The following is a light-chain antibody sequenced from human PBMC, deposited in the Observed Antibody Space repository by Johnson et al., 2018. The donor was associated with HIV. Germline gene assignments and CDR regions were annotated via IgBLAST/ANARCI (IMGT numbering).Light chain of an antibody. CDR2: DNN. CDR1: SSNIGNNY. CDR3: GTWVSSLESV. J-gene: IGLJ1*01. V-gene: IGLV1-51*01. Sequence: QSVLTQPPSVSAAPGQKVTISCSGSSSNIGNNYVSWYQQVPGTAPKLLIYDNNKRPSGIPDRFSGSKSGTSATLGITGLQTGDEADYSCGTWVSSLESVFGTATKVPVL.